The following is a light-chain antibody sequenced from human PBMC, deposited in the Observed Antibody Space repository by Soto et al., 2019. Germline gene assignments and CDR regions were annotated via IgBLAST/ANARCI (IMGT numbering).Light chain of an antibody. CDR2: EVI. Sequence: QSVLTQPSSVSGSPGQSITVSCTGTISDVGGYGSVSWFQQHPGKAPKLMIYEVINRPSGVSNRFSGSKSGNTAYLTISGLQPEDEADYYCSSYTRTSAFVLGSGTRSP. J-gene: IGLJ1*01. V-gene: IGLV2-14*01. CDR3: SSYTRTSAFV. CDR1: ISDVGGYGS.